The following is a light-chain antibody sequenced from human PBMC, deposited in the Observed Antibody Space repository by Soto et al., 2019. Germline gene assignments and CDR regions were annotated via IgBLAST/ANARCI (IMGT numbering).Light chain of an antibody. CDR2: ANS. CDR1: SSNIGNNL. V-gene: IGLV1-47*01. J-gene: IGLJ7*01. CDR3: VAWDDSLRCAI. Sequence: QTVVTQPPSASGTPGQSAIISCSGSSSNIGNNLVYWYQQVPGIAPKLLIYANSQRPSGVPDRFSGSKSGTSASLAISGLRSEDEADYYCVAWDDSLRCAIFGGGTQLTVL.